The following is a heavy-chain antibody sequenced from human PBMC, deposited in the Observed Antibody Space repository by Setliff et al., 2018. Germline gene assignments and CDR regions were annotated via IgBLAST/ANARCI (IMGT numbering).Heavy chain of an antibody. CDR2: INWSGGIT. J-gene: IGHJ4*02. Sequence: GGSLRLSGAASGFIFVNYGMTWVRQAPGKGLEWVSSINWSGGITGHADSVKGRVTISRDNAKRSLYLQLNSLRPEDTAFYYCERGVAPIGYCTLGSGQGFDLWGQGTLVTVSS. V-gene: IGHV3-20*04. D-gene: IGHD2-15*01. CDR3: ERGVAPIGYCTLGSGQGFDL. CDR1: GFIFVNYG.